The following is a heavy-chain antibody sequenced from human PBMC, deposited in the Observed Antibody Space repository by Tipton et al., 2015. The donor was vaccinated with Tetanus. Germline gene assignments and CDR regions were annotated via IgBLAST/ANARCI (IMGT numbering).Heavy chain of an antibody. J-gene: IGHJ4*02. D-gene: IGHD2-15*01. Sequence: SLRLSCAASGFIFSSYGIHWVRQAPGKGLEWVAVSWYDGTDKYYADSVKGRFTISRDNSKNTLYLQMNSLSAEDTAVYYCAREADCSGGSCFSGDFDNWGQGTQVTVSS. V-gene: IGHV3-33*01. CDR3: AREADCSGGSCFSGDFDN. CDR2: SWYDGTDK. CDR1: GFIFSSYG.